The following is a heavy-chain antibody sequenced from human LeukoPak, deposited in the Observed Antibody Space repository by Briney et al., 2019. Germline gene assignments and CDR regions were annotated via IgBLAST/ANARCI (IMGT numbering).Heavy chain of an antibody. J-gene: IGHJ4*02. V-gene: IGHV1-3*01. CDR3: ARERASIGSGSSEREFDY. D-gene: IGHD3-10*01. CDR1: GYTFTSYA. CDR2: INAGNGNT. Sequence: ASVKVSCKASGYTFTSYATHWVRQAPGQRLEWMGWINAGNGNTKYSQKFQGRVTITRDTSASTAYMELSSLRSEDTAVYYCARERASIGSGSSEREFDYWGQGTLVTVSS.